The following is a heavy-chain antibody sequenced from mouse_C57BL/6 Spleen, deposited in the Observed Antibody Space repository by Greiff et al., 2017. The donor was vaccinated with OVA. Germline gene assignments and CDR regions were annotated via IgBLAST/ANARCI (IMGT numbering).Heavy chain of an antibody. Sequence: VQLQQSGAELVKPGASVKISCKASGYAFSSYWMNWVKQRPGKGLAWIGQIYPGDGDPNYNGKFKGKATLTADKSSSTAYMQLSSLTSEDSAVYFCARGVTTVVVSTDYFDYWGQGTTLTVSS. J-gene: IGHJ2*01. V-gene: IGHV1-80*01. CDR1: GYAFSSYW. CDR2: IYPGDGDP. CDR3: ARGVTTVVVSTDYFDY. D-gene: IGHD1-1*01.